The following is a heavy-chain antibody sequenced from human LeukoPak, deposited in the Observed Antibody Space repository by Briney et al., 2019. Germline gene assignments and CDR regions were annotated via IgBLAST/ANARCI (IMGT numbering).Heavy chain of an antibody. J-gene: IGHJ3*02. CDR2: IYTSGST. CDR1: GGSISSGSYY. Sequence: SQTLSLTCTVSGGSISSGSYYWSWIRQPAGKGLEWIGRIYTSGSTNYNPSLKSRVTISVDTSKNQFSLKLSSVTAADTAVYYCARSIVVVPAAHREAFDIWGQGTMVTVSS. V-gene: IGHV4-61*02. CDR3: ARSIVVVPAAHREAFDI. D-gene: IGHD2-2*01.